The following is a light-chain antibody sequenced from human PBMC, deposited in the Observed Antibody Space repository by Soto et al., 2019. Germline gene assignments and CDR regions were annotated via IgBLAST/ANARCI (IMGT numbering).Light chain of an antibody. CDR2: GAS. CDR3: QQYNNWPRT. V-gene: IGKV3-15*01. J-gene: IGKJ1*01. CDR1: QTVSTN. Sequence: EGVMPQSPATPSVSPGERVTLSCSASQTVSTNLAWYQQKPGQAPRLLIYGASTRATGIPARFSGSGSGTEFTLTISSLQSEDFAVYYCQQYNNWPRTFGQGTKVDIK.